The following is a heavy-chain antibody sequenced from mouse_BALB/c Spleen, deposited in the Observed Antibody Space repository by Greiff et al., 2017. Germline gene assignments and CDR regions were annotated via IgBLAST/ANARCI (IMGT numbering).Heavy chain of an antibody. CDR2: ISSGSSTI. J-gene: IGHJ4*01. CDR1: GFTFSSFG. CDR3: ARSDYRYDRAMDY. Sequence: EVHLVESGGGLVQPGGSRKLSCAASGFTFSSFGMHWVRQAPAKGLEWVAYISSGSSTIYYADTVKGRFTISRDNPKNTLFLQMTSLRSEDTAMYYWARSDYRYDRAMDYWGQGTSVTVSS. V-gene: IGHV5-17*02. D-gene: IGHD2-14*01.